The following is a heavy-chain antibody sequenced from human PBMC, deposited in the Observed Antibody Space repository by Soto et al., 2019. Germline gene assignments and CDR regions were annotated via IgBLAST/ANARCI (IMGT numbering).Heavy chain of an antibody. CDR2: ISAYDGYT. Sequence: QVQLVQSGAEVKKPGASVKLSCKASGYTFASYPISWVRKAPGHGVEGMGLISAYDGYTSYEQNFQGRVTLPTDTSSGTAFIELRSLRSDDTAVYYCARSAGVSFCLTVVCPYDFDFWGQGTLVTVSS. D-gene: IGHD2-8*01. J-gene: IGHJ4*02. V-gene: IGHV1-18*01. CDR1: GYTFASYP. CDR3: ARSAGVSFCLTVVCPYDFDF.